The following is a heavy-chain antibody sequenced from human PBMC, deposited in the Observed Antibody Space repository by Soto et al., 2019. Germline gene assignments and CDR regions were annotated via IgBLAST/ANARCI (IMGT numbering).Heavy chain of an antibody. J-gene: IGHJ5*02. CDR2: IYYSGIT. CDR3: ATQEVGGSYVYTFDP. D-gene: IGHD1-26*01. V-gene: IGHV4-39*01. CDR1: GGSITSSSYY. Sequence: QLHLRESGPGLVKPSETLSLTCTVSGGSITSSSYYWGWIRQPPGKGLEWIGSIYYSGITYYNPSPKSRVTISVDTSKNQFSLKLSSVTAADTAVYYCATQEVGGSYVYTFDPWGQGTLVTVSS.